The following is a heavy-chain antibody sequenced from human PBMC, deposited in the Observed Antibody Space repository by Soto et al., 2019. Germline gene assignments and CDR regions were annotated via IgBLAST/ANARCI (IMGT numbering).Heavy chain of an antibody. CDR3: ARGAFLRPTVLYYFDY. V-gene: IGHV4-31*02. CDR1: GGSISSGGYY. D-gene: IGHD4-17*01. J-gene: IGHJ4*02. Sequence: LCGGSISSGGYYWSWIRQHPGKGLEWIGYIYYSGSTYYNPSLKSRVTISVDTSKNQFSLKLSSVTAADTAVYYCARGAFLRPTVLYYFDYWGQGTLVTVSS. CDR2: IYYSGST.